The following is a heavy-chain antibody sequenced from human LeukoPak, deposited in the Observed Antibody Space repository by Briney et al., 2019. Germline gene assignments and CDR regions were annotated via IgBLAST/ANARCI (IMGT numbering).Heavy chain of an antibody. V-gene: IGHV3-53*04. J-gene: IGHJ4*02. D-gene: IGHD3-22*01. Sequence: PGGSLRLSCAASGFTFASYAISWVRQAPGKGLEWVSVIYSGGSTYYADSVKGRFTISRHNSKSTLYLQMNSLRAEDTAVYYCATRGHYDSSGYFDYWGQGTLVTVSS. CDR3: ATRGHYDSSGYFDY. CDR1: GFTFASYA. CDR2: IYSGGST.